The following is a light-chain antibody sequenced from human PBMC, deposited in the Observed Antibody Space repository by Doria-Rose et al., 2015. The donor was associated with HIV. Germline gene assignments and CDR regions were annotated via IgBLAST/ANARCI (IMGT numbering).Light chain of an antibody. J-gene: IGKJ1*01. CDR2: DGS. CDR1: QRFSSTY. V-gene: IGKV3-20*01. Sequence: EIVLTQSPGTLSLSPGERATLSCRASQRFSSTYLAWYQQKPGQAPSLLIYDGSTRATGIPDRFSASRSVTDFTLTINRLEPEDFALYYCHQYGTSWTFGQGTKVEI. CDR3: HQYGTSWT.